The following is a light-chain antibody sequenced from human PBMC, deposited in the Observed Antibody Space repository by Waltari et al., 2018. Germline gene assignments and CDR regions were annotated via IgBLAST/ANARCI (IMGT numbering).Light chain of an antibody. Sequence: EIVLTQSPGSLSLSPGERATLSCKASQSVAKYLAWYQQKPGQAPRLLIYHASIRATGIPDRFSGSGYGTDFSLTISRLEPEDFAVYFCQKYVNLPATFGQGTTAEV. V-gene: IGKV3-20*01. CDR2: HAS. J-gene: IGKJ1*01. CDR1: QSVAKY. CDR3: QKYVNLPAT.